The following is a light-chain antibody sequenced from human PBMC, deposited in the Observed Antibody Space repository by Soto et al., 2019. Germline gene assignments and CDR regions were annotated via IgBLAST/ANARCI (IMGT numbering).Light chain of an antibody. J-gene: IGKJ1*01. CDR2: DVS. CDR3: KQYNSYSWT. V-gene: IGKV1-5*01. Sequence: DVQMTQSPSTLSASVGDRVTITCRASQSINNLLAWYQQKPGKAPKFLIYDVSTLESGVQSRFGGSGSGTEFTLTIRGVQPEDFATYYCKQYNSYSWTFGQGTKVDIK. CDR1: QSINNL.